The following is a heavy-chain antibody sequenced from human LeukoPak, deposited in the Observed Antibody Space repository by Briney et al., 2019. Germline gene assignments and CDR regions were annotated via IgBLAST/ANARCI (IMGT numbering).Heavy chain of an antibody. CDR2: IYYSGST. CDR3: ARDEISGYSGYAAV. Sequence: SETLSLTFTVSGGSISSSSYYWGWIRQPPGKGLEWIGSIYYSGSTYYNPSLKSRVTISVDTSKNQFSLKLSSVTAADTAVYYCARDEISGYSGYAAVWGQGTLVTVSS. D-gene: IGHD5-12*01. V-gene: IGHV4-39*07. J-gene: IGHJ4*02. CDR1: GGSISSSSYY.